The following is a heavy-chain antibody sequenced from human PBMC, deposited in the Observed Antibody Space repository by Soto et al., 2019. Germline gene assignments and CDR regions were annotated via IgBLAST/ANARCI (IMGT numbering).Heavy chain of an antibody. CDR3: ASMVRANY. Sequence: GGSLRLSCAASGFTFSSYAMHWVRQAPGKGLEWVAVISYDGSNKYYADSVKGRFTISRDNSKNTLYLQMNSLRAEDTAVYYCASMVRANYWGQGTLVTVSS. J-gene: IGHJ4*02. CDR1: GFTFSSYA. V-gene: IGHV3-30-3*01. CDR2: ISYDGSNK. D-gene: IGHD2-8*01.